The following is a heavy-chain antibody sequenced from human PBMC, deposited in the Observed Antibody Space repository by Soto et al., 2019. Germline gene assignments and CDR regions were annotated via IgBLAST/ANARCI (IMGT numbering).Heavy chain of an antibody. CDR3: ARAYYGDYPYFDY. V-gene: IGHV1-2*02. Sequence: ASVKVSCKASGYTFTDYYMHWVRQAPGQGLEWMGWINPKTGGTNYVQKFQGRVTMTRDTSITTAYMELSRLRSDDTAVYFCARAYYGDYPYFDYWGQGALVTVSS. J-gene: IGHJ4*02. CDR1: GYTFTDYY. D-gene: IGHD4-17*01. CDR2: INPKTGGT.